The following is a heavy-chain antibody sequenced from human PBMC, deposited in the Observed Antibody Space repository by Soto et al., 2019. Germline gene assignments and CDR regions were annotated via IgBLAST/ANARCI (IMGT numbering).Heavy chain of an antibody. V-gene: IGHV4-39*01. CDR3: VRHYGHHNCSSTSCDYYYYYMDV. CDR1: GGSISSSSYY. J-gene: IGHJ6*03. CDR2: IYYSGST. D-gene: IGHD2-2*01. Sequence: ASETLSLTCTVSGGSISSSSYYWGWIRQPPGKGLEWIGSIYYSGSTYYNPSLKSRVTISVDTSKNQFSLKLSSVTAADTAVYYCVRHYGHHNCSSTSCDYYYYYMDVWGKGTTVTVSS.